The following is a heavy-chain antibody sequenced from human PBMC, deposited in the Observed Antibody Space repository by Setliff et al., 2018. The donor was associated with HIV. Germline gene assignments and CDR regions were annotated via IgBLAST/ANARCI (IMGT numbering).Heavy chain of an antibody. Sequence: GGSLRLSCAGSGFTFSTYWMSWVRQAPGKGLEWVANIKQDGSEKFYVDSVKGRFTISRDNAKNTLYLQMNRLRADDTAVYYCVRGPQFTPHWGQGTLVTVSS. CDR3: VRGPQFTPH. D-gene: IGHD3-16*01. CDR1: GFTFSTYW. CDR2: IKQDGSEK. V-gene: IGHV3-7*04. J-gene: IGHJ4*02.